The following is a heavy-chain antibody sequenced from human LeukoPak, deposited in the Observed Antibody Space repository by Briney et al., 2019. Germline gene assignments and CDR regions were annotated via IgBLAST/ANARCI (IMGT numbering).Heavy chain of an antibody. Sequence: GSLRLSCAASGFTFSDYYMGWIRQPPGKGLEWIGSIYYSGSTYYNPSLKSRVTISVDTSKNQFSLKLSSVTAADTAVYYCAREKRPNWNPDPSFDYWGQGTLVTVSS. CDR1: GFTFSDYY. D-gene: IGHD1-1*01. J-gene: IGHJ4*02. V-gene: IGHV4-38-2*02. CDR2: IYYSGST. CDR3: AREKRPNWNPDPSFDY.